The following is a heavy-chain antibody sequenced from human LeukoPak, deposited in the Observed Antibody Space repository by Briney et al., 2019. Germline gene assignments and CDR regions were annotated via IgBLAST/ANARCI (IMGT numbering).Heavy chain of an antibody. V-gene: IGHV3-9*01. Sequence: GGSLRLSCAASGFTFDDYAMHCLRQVPGTGLERVSGISWHSGSIGYAESVKGRVTISRDNAKNYLYLHMNSLRTEDTALYYCAKDKGKERLWFGELTYYFDYWGQGTPVTVSS. CDR1: GFTFDDYA. D-gene: IGHD3-10*01. J-gene: IGHJ4*02. CDR3: AKDKGKERLWFGELTYYFDY. CDR2: ISWHSGSI.